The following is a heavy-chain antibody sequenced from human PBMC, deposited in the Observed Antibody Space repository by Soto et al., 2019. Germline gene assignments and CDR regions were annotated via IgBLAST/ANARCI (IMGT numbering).Heavy chain of an antibody. V-gene: IGHV5-51*01. CDR3: ARLKEVDTAMVSNYYYGMDV. CDR1: GYSFTSYW. Sequence: PRESLKISCKGSGYSFTSYWIGWVRQMPGKGLEWMGIIYPGDSDTRYSPSFQGQVTISADKSISTAYLQWSSLKASDTAMYYCARLKEVDTAMVSNYYYGMDVWGQGTTVTVSS. CDR2: IYPGDSDT. D-gene: IGHD5-18*01. J-gene: IGHJ6*02.